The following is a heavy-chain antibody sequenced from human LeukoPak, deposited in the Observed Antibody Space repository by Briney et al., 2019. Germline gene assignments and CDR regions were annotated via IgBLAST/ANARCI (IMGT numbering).Heavy chain of an antibody. V-gene: IGHV3-7*01. J-gene: IGHJ3*02. D-gene: IGHD6-13*01. Sequence: DSVKGRFTISRDNAKNSLYLQMNSLRAEDTAVYYCARDSRPLAAAGTASRGAFDIWGQGTMVTVSS. CDR3: ARDSRPLAAAGTASRGAFDI.